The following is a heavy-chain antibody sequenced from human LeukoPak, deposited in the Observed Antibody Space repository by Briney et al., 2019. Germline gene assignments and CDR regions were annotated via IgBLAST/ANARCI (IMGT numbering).Heavy chain of an antibody. D-gene: IGHD4-17*01. CDR2: INPNSGGT. Sequence: ASVKVSCKASGYTFTGYYMHWVRPAPGQGLEWMGWINPNSGGTNYAQKFQGRVTMTRDTSISTAYMELSRLRSDDTAVHYCARLTVTTFTGIDYWGQGTLVTVSS. J-gene: IGHJ4*02. CDR1: GYTFTGYY. CDR3: ARLTVTTFTGIDY. V-gene: IGHV1-2*02.